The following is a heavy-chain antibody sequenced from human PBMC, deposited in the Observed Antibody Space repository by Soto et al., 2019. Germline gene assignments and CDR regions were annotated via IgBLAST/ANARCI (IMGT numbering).Heavy chain of an antibody. D-gene: IGHD4-17*01. V-gene: IGHV4-59*08. CDR3: ARRYGALFDY. CDR1: GGSISSYY. Sequence: QVQLQESGPGLVKPSETLSLTCTVSGGSISSYYWSWFRQPPGKGLEWIGYIYYSGSTNYNPSLKSRVSISVDTSKNQCSLKLSSVTAAATAVYYCARRYGALFDYWGQGTLVTVSS. J-gene: IGHJ4*02. CDR2: IYYSGST.